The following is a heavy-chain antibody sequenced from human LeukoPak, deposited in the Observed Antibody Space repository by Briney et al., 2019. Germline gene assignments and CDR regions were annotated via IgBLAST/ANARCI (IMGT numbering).Heavy chain of an antibody. CDR2: VYPDDSDT. J-gene: IGHJ4*02. CDR1: GNTFTSFW. V-gene: IGHV5-51*01. D-gene: IGHD2-15*01. Sequence: GESLKISCKSFGNTFTSFWIGWVRQMPGKGLEWMGIVYPDDSDTIYSPSFQGQVTISADWSISTAYLQWSSLKASDTAMYYCARHRGNCIDTRCYIESWGQGTLVTVSS. CDR3: ARHRGNCIDTRCYIES.